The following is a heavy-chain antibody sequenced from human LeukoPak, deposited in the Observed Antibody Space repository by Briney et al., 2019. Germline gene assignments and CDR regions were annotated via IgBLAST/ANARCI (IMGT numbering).Heavy chain of an antibody. CDR3: AKGLAYCGGDCYSGAFDI. Sequence: HPGGSLRLSCAASGFTFSSYAMSWVRQARGKGLEWVSAISGSGGSTYYADSVKGRFTISRDNSKNTLYLQMNSLRAEDTAVYYCAKGLAYCGGDCYSGAFDIWGQGTMVTVSS. J-gene: IGHJ3*02. D-gene: IGHD2-21*01. CDR1: GFTFSSYA. V-gene: IGHV3-23*01. CDR2: ISGSGGST.